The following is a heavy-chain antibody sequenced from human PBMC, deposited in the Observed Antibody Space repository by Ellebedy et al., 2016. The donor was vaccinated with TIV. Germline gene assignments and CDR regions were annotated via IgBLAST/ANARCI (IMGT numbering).Heavy chain of an antibody. CDR1: GFSFRSYW. CDR2: IYQDGSVQ. CDR3: ARRGSYGDYAVQINSWFDA. V-gene: IGHV3-7*01. D-gene: IGHD4-17*01. Sequence: GESLKISCAASGFSFRSYWMTWVRQAPGKGLQWVANIYQDGSVQYYVDPVKGRFTISRDNADNSLFLQMNSLRAEDTAVYYCARRGSYGDYAVQINSWFDAWGQGIRVTVSP. J-gene: IGHJ5*02.